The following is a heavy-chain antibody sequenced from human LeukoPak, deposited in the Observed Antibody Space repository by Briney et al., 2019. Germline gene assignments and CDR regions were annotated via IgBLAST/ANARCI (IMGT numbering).Heavy chain of an antibody. J-gene: IGHJ4*02. CDR2: IFHSGST. Sequence: SQTLSLTCTVSGGSISSGSYYWSWLRQPPGKDLEWIGYIFHSGSTYYNPSLKSRVTISLDRSKNQFSLKLSSVTAADTAVYYCASLSYGGNYFDYWGQGTLVTVSS. V-gene: IGHV4-30-2*01. CDR3: ASLSYGGNYFDY. D-gene: IGHD4-23*01. CDR1: GGSISSGSYY.